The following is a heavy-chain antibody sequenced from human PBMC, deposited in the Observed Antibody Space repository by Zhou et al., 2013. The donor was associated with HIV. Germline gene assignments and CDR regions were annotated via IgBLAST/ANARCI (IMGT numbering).Heavy chain of an antibody. CDR1: GFSFTSAW. D-gene: IGHD1-1*01. CDR2: IKNKYDNRAT. CDR3: TTGVSDAAHDGY. V-gene: IGHV3-15*05. J-gene: IGHJ4*02. Sequence: EVQLVESGGGLVKPGGSLRLSCAGSGFSFTSAWMNWVRHVPGKGLEWVGRIKNKYDNRATDYAAPVKGRFTISRDDSKDTLYLQLNSLKTEDTGIYYCTTGVSDAAHDGYWGQGNPRSPVSS.